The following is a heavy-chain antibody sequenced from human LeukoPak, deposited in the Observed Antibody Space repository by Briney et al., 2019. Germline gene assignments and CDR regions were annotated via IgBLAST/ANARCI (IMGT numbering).Heavy chain of an antibody. CDR2: ISTSGST. V-gene: IGHV4-4*07. CDR3: ARECGYSGYDQSYYYYYMDV. D-gene: IGHD5-12*01. Sequence: SETLSLTCTVSGASISSSYWSWIRQPAGKGLEWIGRISTSGSTNYKPSLKSRVTMSLDTSKNQFSLKLSSVTAADTAVYYCARECGYSGYDQSYYYYYMDVWGKGTTVTVSS. J-gene: IGHJ6*03. CDR1: GASISSSY.